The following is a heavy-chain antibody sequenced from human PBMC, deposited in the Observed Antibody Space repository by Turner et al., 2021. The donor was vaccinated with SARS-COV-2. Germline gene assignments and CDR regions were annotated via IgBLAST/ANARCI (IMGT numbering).Heavy chain of an antibody. J-gene: IGHJ4*02. Sequence: QVQLVQSGAEVKKPGSSVKVSCKASGGTFSSYTINWVRQAPGQGLEWMGRIIPILGIANYAQKFQGSVTITADKSTSTAYMELSSLRSEDTAVYYSAGGGAAVFSWEVYFDYWGQGTLVTVSS. CDR1: GGTFSSYT. V-gene: IGHV1-69*02. D-gene: IGHD6-13*01. CDR3: AGGGAAVFSWEVYFDY. CDR2: IIPILGIA.